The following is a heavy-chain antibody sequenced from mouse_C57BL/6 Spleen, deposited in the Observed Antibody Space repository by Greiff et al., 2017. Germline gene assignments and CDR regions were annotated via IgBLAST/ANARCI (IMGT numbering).Heavy chain of an antibody. CDR3: AREGDYDGDFDV. D-gene: IGHD2-4*01. CDR2: IYPRSGNT. J-gene: IGHJ1*03. Sequence: QVQLKESGAELARPGASVKLSCKASGYTFTSYGISWVKQRTGQGLEWIGEIYPRSGNTYYNEKFKGKATLTADKSSNTAYLQLSSLTSEDTAIYYCAREGDYDGDFDVWGTGTTVTVSS. CDR1: GYTFTSYG. V-gene: IGHV1-81*01.